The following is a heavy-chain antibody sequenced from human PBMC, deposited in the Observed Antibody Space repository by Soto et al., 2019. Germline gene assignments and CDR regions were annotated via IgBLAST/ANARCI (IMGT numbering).Heavy chain of an antibody. CDR1: GFNFNDAW. CDR3: ITVIPEGKWELGP. CDR2: IKSKSNGGAT. Sequence: GGSLRLSCATSGFNFNDAWMSWVRQAPGKGLEWVGRIKSKSNGGATDYAGPVKGRFTISRDDSKKTLYVQMNSLKAEDTAVYYCITVIPEGKWELGPWGQGXLVTVYS. D-gene: IGHD1-26*01. V-gene: IGHV3-15*05. J-gene: IGHJ5*02.